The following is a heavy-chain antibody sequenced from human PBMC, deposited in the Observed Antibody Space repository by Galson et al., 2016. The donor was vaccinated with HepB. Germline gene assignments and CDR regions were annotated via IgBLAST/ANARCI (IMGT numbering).Heavy chain of an antibody. V-gene: IGHV3-30*18. CDR2: ISPDGSKI. CDR1: GFIFNNFG. D-gene: IGHD6-13*01. CDR3: ANDWYGYMAY. J-gene: IGHJ4*02. Sequence: SLRLSCAASGFIFNNFGMHWVRQAPGKGLEWVAVISPDGSKIYYADSVKGRFTISRDNAKKSLYLQMNSLRDEDTAVYYCANDWYGYMAYWGQGTLVTVSS.